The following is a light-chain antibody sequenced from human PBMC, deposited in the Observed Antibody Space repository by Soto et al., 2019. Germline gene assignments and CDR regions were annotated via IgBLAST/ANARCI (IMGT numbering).Light chain of an antibody. CDR2: GAS. CDR3: QQDNSFPST. V-gene: IGKV3-15*01. Sequence: EIVMTQSPATLSASTGESAPLSCRASQSVSSSLAWYQQKPGQAPRLLIYGASTRATGIPASFSGSGSGTEFTLTISSLQPEDFATYYCQQDNSFPSTVGGGNKVDIK. CDR1: QSVSSS. J-gene: IGKJ4*01.